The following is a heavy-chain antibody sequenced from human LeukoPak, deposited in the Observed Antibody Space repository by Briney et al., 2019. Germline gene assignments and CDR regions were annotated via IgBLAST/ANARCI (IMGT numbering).Heavy chain of an antibody. CDR1: EFSVSSNY. CDR3: ARARSGGYYYMDV. V-gene: IGHV3-53*01. J-gene: IGHJ6*03. Sequence: GGSLRLSCVASEFSVSSNYMSWVRQAPGKGLEWVSVIDTGGSTYYPDSVKGRFTISRDNFKNTLSLQTNGLRAEDTAVYYCARARSGGYYYMDVWGKGTTVTVSS. D-gene: IGHD1-14*01. CDR2: IDTGGST.